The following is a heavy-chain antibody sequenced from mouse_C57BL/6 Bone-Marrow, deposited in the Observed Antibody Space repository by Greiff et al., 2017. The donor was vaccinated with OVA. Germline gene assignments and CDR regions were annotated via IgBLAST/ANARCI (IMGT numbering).Heavy chain of an antibody. CDR3: TRDPGLYSTFAY. CDR1: GFTFSSYA. Sequence: EVKLVESGEGLVKPGGSLKLSCAASGFTFSSYAMSWVRQTPEKRLEWVAYISSGGDYIYYADTVKGRFTISRDNARNTLYLQMSSLKSEDTAMYYCTRDPGLYSTFAYWGQGTLVTVSA. J-gene: IGHJ3*01. CDR2: ISSGGDYI. V-gene: IGHV5-9-1*02. D-gene: IGHD2-5*01.